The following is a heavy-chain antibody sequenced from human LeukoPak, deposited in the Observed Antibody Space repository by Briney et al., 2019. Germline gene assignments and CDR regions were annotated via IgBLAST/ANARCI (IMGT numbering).Heavy chain of an antibody. D-gene: IGHD2-8*01. V-gene: IGHV3-66*01. CDR2: VYSGGST. J-gene: IGHJ4*02. Sequence: GGSLRLSCTASGFIVTNNYINWVRQAPGNGLEWVSLVYSGGSTYYADSVKGRFTISRDNSKNMVYLQMNSLRAEDTAMYYCARDPPAVLIDTYGWGQGTLVTVSS. CDR1: GFIVTNNY. CDR3: ARDPPAVLIDTYG.